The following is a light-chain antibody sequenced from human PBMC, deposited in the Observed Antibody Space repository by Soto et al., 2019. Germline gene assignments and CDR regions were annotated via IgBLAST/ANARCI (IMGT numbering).Light chain of an antibody. Sequence: QSALTQPASVSGSPGQSITISCTGTASDVGGYNYVSWYQQHPGKAPKFLIYDVSNRPSGVSNRFSGSKSGNTASLTISGLQADDEADYYCSSYSISSTLGVFGTGTKVTVL. CDR2: DVS. V-gene: IGLV2-14*03. J-gene: IGLJ1*01. CDR3: SSYSISSTLGV. CDR1: ASDVGGYNY.